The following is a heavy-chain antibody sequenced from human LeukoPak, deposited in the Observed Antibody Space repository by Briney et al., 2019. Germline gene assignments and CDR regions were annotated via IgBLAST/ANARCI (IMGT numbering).Heavy chain of an antibody. D-gene: IGHD2-2*01. V-gene: IGHV3-48*03. J-gene: IGHJ5*02. Sequence: GGSLRLSCAASGFTFSNYEMNWVRQAPGKGLEWVSYISSSGSTKYYADSVKGRFTISRDNAKNTMYLQMNSLRAEDTAVYYCARGGVVPTAINWFDPWGQGTLVTVSS. CDR3: ARGGVVPTAINWFDP. CDR2: ISSSGSTK. CDR1: GFTFSNYE.